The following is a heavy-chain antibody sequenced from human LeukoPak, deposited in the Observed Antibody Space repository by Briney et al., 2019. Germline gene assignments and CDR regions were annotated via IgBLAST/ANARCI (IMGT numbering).Heavy chain of an antibody. CDR1: GYTFTSYA. Sequence: ASVKVSCKASGYTFTSYAMHWVRQAPGQRLEWMGWINAGNGNTKYSQKFQGRVTITRDTSASTAYTELSSLRSEDTAVYYCARDYGVNSPVFAYWGQGTLVTVSS. CDR2: INAGNGNT. J-gene: IGHJ4*02. D-gene: IGHD4-23*01. V-gene: IGHV1-3*01. CDR3: ARDYGVNSPVFAY.